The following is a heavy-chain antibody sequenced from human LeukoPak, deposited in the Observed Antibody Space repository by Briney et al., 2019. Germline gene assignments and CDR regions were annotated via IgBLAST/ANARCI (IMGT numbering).Heavy chain of an antibody. CDR1: GGSFSGYY. V-gene: IGHV4-34*01. Sequence: ASETLSLTCAVYGGSFSGYYWSWVRQPPGKGLEWIGEMYLSGTTHSNPSVKSRVTISIDKSKNQFFLNLSSVTAADTAVYYCAGLVGRYSSGLYYYYFDYWGQGTLVTVSS. J-gene: IGHJ4*02. CDR2: MYLSGTT. CDR3: AGLVGRYSSGLYYYYFDY. D-gene: IGHD3-22*01.